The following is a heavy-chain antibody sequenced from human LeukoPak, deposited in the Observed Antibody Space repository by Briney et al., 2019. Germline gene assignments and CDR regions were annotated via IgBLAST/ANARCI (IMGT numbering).Heavy chain of an antibody. CDR1: GGSISSGDYY. Sequence: SATLSLTCTVSGGSISSGDYYWSWIRQPPGKGLEWIGYIYYSGSTYYNPSLKSRVTISVDTSKNQFSLKLSSVTAADTAVYYCVAYDSSGTSFDYWGQGTLITVSS. D-gene: IGHD3-22*01. CDR2: IYYSGST. J-gene: IGHJ4*02. V-gene: IGHV4-30-4*08. CDR3: VAYDSSGTSFDY.